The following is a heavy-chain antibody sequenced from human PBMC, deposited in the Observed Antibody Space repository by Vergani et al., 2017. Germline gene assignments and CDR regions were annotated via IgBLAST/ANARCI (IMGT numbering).Heavy chain of an antibody. V-gene: IGHV4-31*03. CDR2: IYYSRST. CDR1: GGSISSGGYY. J-gene: IGHJ4*02. CDR3: ARGSFREYYFDY. D-gene: IGHD1-26*01. Sequence: QVQLQESGPGLVKPSQTLSLTCTVSGGSISSGGYYWSWIRQHPGKGLEWIGYIYYSRSTYYNPSLKSRVTISVDTSKNQFSLKLSSVTAADTAVYYCARGSFREYYFDYWGQGTLVTVSS.